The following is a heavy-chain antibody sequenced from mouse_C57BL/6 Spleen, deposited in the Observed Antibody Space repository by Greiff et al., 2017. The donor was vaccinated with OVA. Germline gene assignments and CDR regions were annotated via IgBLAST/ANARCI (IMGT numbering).Heavy chain of an antibody. J-gene: IGHJ2*01. CDR1: GFTFSSYG. CDR2: ISSGGSYT. D-gene: IGHD1-1*01. CDR3: ARLTTVAHFDY. Sequence: EVKLVESGGDLVKPGGSLKLSCAASGFTFSSYGMSWVRQTPDKRLEWVATISSGGSYTYYPDSVKGRFTISRDNAKNTLYLQMSSLKSEDTAMYYCARLTTVAHFDYWGQGTTLTVSS. V-gene: IGHV5-6*01.